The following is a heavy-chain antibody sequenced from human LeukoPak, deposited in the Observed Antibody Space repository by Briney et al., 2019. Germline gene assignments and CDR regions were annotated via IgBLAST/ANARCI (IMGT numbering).Heavy chain of an antibody. Sequence: GGSLRLSCAASGFTFYSFDMHWVRQAPGRGLEWVALISYDGTNKYYADSVKGRFTISRDNSKNTLYLHMDSLRAEDTAVYYCARESDLWDVFSTRLCVFWGQGTLVTVSS. CDR1: GFTFYSFD. CDR3: ARESDLWDVFSTRLCVF. V-gene: IGHV3-30*04. J-gene: IGHJ4*02. CDR2: ISYDGTNK. D-gene: IGHD3-3*01.